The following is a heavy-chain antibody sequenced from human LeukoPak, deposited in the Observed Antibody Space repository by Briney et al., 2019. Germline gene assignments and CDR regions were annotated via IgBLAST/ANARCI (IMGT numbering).Heavy chain of an antibody. CDR1: GFTFSDSG. CDR2: ISGSGGST. V-gene: IGHV3-23*01. J-gene: IGHJ4*02. CDR3: AKGTMVRGVTNPYDY. Sequence: GGSLRLSCGASGFTFSDSGMSWVRQAPGKGLEWVSGISGSGGSTYYADSVKGRFTISRDNSKSTLYLQMNSLRAEDTAVYYCAKGTMVRGVTNPYDYWGQGTLVTVSS. D-gene: IGHD3-10*01.